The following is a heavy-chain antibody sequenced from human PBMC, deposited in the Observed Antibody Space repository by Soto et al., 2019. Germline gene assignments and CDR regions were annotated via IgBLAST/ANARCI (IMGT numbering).Heavy chain of an antibody. CDR3: ARVGIAAAGTWDYYYGMDV. CDR2: IIPIFGTA. D-gene: IGHD6-13*01. J-gene: IGHJ6*02. V-gene: IGHV1-69*01. CDR1: GSTFSSYA. Sequence: QVQLVQSGAEVKKPGSSVKVSCKASGSTFSSYAISWVRQAPGQGLEWMGGIIPIFGTANYAQKFQGRVTITADESTSTAYMELSSLRSEDTAVYYCARVGIAAAGTWDYYYGMDVWGQGTTVTVSS.